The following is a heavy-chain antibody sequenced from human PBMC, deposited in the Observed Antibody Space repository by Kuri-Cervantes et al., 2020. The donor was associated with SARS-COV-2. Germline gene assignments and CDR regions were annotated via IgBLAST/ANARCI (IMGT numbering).Heavy chain of an antibody. CDR2: IVVGSGNT. V-gene: IGHV1-58*01. CDR1: GFTFGSSA. D-gene: IGHD1-26*01. CDR3: ATGGSGSAY. Sequence: SVKVSCKASGFTFGSSAVQWVRQTRGQGLEWLGLIVVGSGNTDYAQKFQDRLTLSRDMSTNTAYMELSSLRSDDTAVYYCATGGSGSAYWGQGTLVTGAS. J-gene: IGHJ4*02.